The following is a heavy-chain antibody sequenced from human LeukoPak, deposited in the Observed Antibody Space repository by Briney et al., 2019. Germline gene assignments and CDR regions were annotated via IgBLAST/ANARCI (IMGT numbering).Heavy chain of an antibody. CDR2: ISDSGSA. J-gene: IGHJ4*02. Sequence: SETLSLTCTVSGGSITSRSYHWGWIRQPPGKGLEWIGSISDSGSAYYNPSLKSRVTISVDTSKTQFSLKLSSMTAADTAVYYCAKTLIPAPFNYWGQGTLVTVSS. D-gene: IGHD1-14*01. CDR1: GGSITSRSYH. V-gene: IGHV4-39*01. CDR3: AKTLIPAPFNY.